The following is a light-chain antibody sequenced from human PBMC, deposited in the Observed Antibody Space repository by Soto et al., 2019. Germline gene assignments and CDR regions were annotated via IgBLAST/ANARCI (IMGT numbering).Light chain of an antibody. J-gene: IGLJ3*02. Sequence: QSALTQPASVSGSPEQSITISCSGTSNDVGRYNLVSWYQQHPGKAPKVMIYEATKRPSGVSNRFSGSKSGNTASLTISGHQAEDEADYYCCAYAGSGTVVFGGGTKLTVL. V-gene: IGLV2-23*01. CDR2: EAT. CDR1: SNDVGRYNL. CDR3: CAYAGSGTVV.